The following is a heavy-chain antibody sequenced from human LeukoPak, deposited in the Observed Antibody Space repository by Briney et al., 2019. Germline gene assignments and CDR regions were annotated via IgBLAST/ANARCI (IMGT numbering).Heavy chain of an antibody. Sequence: GGSLRLSCAASGFTFPNAWIYWVRQAPGKGLEWVGRIKKKTDRRTTDYAAPVEGRFTISRDDSRNTVYLQMDSLKTEDTAVYYCVTDGGQLPYLTYWGQGTLVTVSS. V-gene: IGHV3-15*01. J-gene: IGHJ1*01. D-gene: IGHD3-16*01. CDR2: IKKKTDRRTT. CDR3: VTDGGQLPYLTY. CDR1: GFTFPNAW.